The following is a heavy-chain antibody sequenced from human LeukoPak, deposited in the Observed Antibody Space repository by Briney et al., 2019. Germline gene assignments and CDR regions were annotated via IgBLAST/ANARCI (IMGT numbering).Heavy chain of an antibody. Sequence: PGGPLRLSCAASGFTFSSYGMHWVRQAPGKGLEWVAVISYDGSNKYYADSVKGRFTISRDNSKNTLYLQMNSLRAEDTAVYYCAKDSNYDILTGVDYWGQGTLVTVSS. CDR2: ISYDGSNK. V-gene: IGHV3-30*18. J-gene: IGHJ4*02. D-gene: IGHD3-9*01. CDR3: AKDSNYDILTGVDY. CDR1: GFTFSSYG.